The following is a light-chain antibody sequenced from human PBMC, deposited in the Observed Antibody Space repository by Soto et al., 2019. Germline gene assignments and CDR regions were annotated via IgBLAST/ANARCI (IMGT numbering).Light chain of an antibody. V-gene: IGKV1-5*01. J-gene: IGKJ1*01. CDR2: DAS. Sequence: DIHMTQSPSTLSASVGDRVTITCRASQSISSWLAWYQQKPGKAPKLLIYDASSLESGVPSRFSGSGSGTEFILTVNNLQPEDFASYFCLQYNSYSWTFGQGTKVDIK. CDR3: LQYNSYSWT. CDR1: QSISSW.